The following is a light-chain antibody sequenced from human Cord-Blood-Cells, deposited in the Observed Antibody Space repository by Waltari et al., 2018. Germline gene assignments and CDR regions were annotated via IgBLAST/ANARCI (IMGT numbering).Light chain of an antibody. CDR1: QSVSSY. J-gene: IGKJ5*01. V-gene: IGKV3-11*01. CDR2: DAS. CDR3: HQRSNWPIT. Sequence: EIVLTQSPATLSLSPGERATLSCRASQSVSSYLAWYQQKPGQTPRLRIYDASNRATGIPARFSGSGSGTEFTLTISILEAEDFAVYYCHQRSNWPITCGQGTRLEIK.